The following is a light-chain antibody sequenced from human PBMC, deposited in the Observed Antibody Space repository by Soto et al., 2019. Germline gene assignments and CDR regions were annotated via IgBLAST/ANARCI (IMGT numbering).Light chain of an antibody. J-gene: IGKJ5*01. Sequence: DIQMTQSPSSLSASVGDRVTITCRASQSIAGYLSWYQQRPGKAPKFLIYSASSLQRGVPSRFSGSGSGTDFSLTINGLQPEDVATYCCQQSFSVPITFGQGTRLEIK. V-gene: IGKV1-39*01. CDR1: QSIAGY. CDR3: QQSFSVPIT. CDR2: SAS.